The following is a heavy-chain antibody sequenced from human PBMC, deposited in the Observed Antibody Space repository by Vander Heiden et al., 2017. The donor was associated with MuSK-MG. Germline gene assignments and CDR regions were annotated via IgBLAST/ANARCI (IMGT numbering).Heavy chain of an antibody. CDR1: GGSISSYY. CDR3: ARDWYSGSYYMDV. Sequence: QVQLQESGPGLVKPSETLSLTCTVSGGSISSYYWSWIRQPAGKGLEWIGRIYTSGSTNYNPALKSRVTMSVDTSKNQFSLKMSSVTAADTAVYYCARDWYSGSYYMDVWCQGTTVAVYS. D-gene: IGHD1-26*01. CDR2: IYTSGST. J-gene: IGHJ6*03. V-gene: IGHV4-4*07.